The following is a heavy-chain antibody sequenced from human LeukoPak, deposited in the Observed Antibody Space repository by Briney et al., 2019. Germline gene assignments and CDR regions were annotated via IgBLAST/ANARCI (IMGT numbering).Heavy chain of an antibody. CDR3: VTYYFDSSGPKKNY. CDR1: GGTISSGGYS. Sequence: ASETLSLTCAVSGGTISSGGYSWSWIRQPPGAGLEWFGEINHSGSTNYNPSLKSRVTISVDTSMKQFSLKLSSVTAADTAVYYCVTYYFDSSGPKKNYWGQGTLVTVSS. D-gene: IGHD3-22*01. J-gene: IGHJ4*02. V-gene: IGHV4-34*08. CDR2: INHSGST.